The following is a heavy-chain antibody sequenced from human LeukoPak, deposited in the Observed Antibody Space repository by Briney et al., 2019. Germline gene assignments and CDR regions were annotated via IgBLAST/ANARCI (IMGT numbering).Heavy chain of an antibody. D-gene: IGHD6-19*01. V-gene: IGHV3-23*01. CDR1: GFTFSSYA. J-gene: IGHJ4*02. Sequence: GVSERLSCAASGFTFSSYAMNWVRQAPGKGLEWVSGISGSGATTYYANSVKGRFTISRDNSKNTLYLQMNSLRAEDTAVYYCAKAPGIAVTGIKSPFDSWGQGTLVTVP. CDR3: AKAPGIAVTGIKSPFDS. CDR2: ISGSGATT.